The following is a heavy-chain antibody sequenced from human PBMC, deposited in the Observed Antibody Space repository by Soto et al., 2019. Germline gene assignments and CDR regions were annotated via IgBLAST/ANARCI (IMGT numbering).Heavy chain of an antibody. CDR2: ISYDGSNK. CDR1: GFTFSSYA. Sequence: QVQLVESGGGVVQPGRSLRLSCAASGFTFSSYAMHLVGQAPGKGLEGVAVISYDGSNKYYADSVKGRFTISRDNSKNTLYLQMNSLRAEDTAVYYCATTLGQVYYYYGMDVWGQGTTVTVSS. J-gene: IGHJ6*02. CDR3: ATTLGQVYYYYGMDV. D-gene: IGHD1-1*01. V-gene: IGHV3-30-3*01.